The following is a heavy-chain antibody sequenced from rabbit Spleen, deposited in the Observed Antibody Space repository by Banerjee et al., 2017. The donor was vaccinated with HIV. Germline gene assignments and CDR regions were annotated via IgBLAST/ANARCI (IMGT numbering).Heavy chain of an antibody. CDR2: VDVGSSGFT. J-gene: IGHJ6*01. CDR3: ARDAASSFSSYGMDL. D-gene: IGHD8-1*01. Sequence: QEQVKETGGGLVQPGGSLALSCKASGFDFRRYYLSWVRQAPGKGLEWIGCVDVGSSGFTYFASWAKGRFTISKTSSTTVTLQMTSLTAADTATYFCARDAASSFSSYGMDLWGPGTLVTVS. CDR1: GFDFRRYYL. V-gene: IGHV1S45*01.